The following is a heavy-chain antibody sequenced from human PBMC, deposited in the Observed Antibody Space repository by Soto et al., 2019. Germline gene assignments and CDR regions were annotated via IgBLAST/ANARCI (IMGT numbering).Heavy chain of an antibody. V-gene: IGHV1-2*02. CDR3: AREASAVLGLDY. CDR2: INPNSGDA. CDR1: GYTFTAYA. J-gene: IGHJ4*02. Sequence: QVQLVHSGAELKKPGASVKVSCKASGYTFTAYAMHWVQQAPGQGLQWRGWINPNSGDATYAQKFQGRVTMTMDTSITTAYMELSSLSYDDTAVYYCAREASAVLGLDYWGQGTRVTVSS. D-gene: IGHD6-19*01.